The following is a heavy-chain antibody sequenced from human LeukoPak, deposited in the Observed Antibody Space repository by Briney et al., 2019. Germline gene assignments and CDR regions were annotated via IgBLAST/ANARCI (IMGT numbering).Heavy chain of an antibody. CDR2: IIPIFGTA. Sequence: ASVKVSCKASGYTFTSYAMHWVRQAPGQGLEWMGGIIPIFGTANYAQKFQGRVTITTDESTSTAYMELSSLRSEDTAVYYCARSKFLTGYYFDYWGQGTLVTVSS. V-gene: IGHV1-69*05. J-gene: IGHJ4*02. D-gene: IGHD3-9*01. CDR3: ARSKFLTGYYFDY. CDR1: GYTFTSYA.